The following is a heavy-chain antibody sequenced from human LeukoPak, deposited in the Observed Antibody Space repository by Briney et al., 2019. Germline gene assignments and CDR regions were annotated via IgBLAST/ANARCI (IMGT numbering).Heavy chain of an antibody. CDR3: AKEEGYYYDSGGYYVEYFQH. CDR1: GFTFSSYA. D-gene: IGHD3-22*01. CDR2: ISGSGGTT. Sequence: GGSLRLSCAASGFTFSSYAMSWVRQAPGKGLEWVSAISGSGGTTYYADSVKGRFTFSRDNSKNTLYLQMSSLRAEDTAVYYCAKEEGYYYDSGGYYVEYFQHWGQGTLVTVSS. J-gene: IGHJ1*01. V-gene: IGHV3-23*01.